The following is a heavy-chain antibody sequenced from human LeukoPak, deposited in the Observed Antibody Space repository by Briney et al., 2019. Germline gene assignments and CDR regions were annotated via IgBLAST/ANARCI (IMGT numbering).Heavy chain of an antibody. CDR2: IDPSDSYT. D-gene: IGHD3-10*02. CDR3: VRHVPYYYHMDV. Sequence: GESLKISCKGSGYSFTSYWISWVRQMPGKGLEWMGRIDPSDSYTNYSPSFQGHVTISAVKSIRTAYLQWNSLKASDTAMYYCVRHVPYYYHMDVWGQGTTVTVSS. V-gene: IGHV5-10-1*01. CDR1: GYSFTSYW. J-gene: IGHJ6*02.